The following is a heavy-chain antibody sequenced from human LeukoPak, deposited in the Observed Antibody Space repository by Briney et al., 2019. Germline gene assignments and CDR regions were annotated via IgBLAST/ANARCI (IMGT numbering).Heavy chain of an antibody. CDR3: ARRVTYYGEYHY. D-gene: IGHD1-26*01. V-gene: IGHV3-64*01. CDR1: GFNFGMYS. J-gene: IGHJ4*02. CDR2: IDSGDNT. Sequence: QPGGSLRLSCVASGFNFGMYSMDWVRQAPGKGLEYVSGIDSGDNTYYARSVKGRYTISRDNSKNTLYLQMDSLRLEDMGLFYCARRVTYYGEYHYWGQGTLVTVSA.